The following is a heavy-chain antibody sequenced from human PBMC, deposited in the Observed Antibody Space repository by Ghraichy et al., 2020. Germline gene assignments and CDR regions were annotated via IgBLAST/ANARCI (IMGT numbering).Heavy chain of an antibody. CDR1: GGSFSGYY. CDR2: INHSGST. V-gene: IGHV4-34*01. D-gene: IGHD1-1*01. Sequence: SQTLSLTCAVYGGSFSGYYWSWIRQPPGKGLEWIGEINHSGSTNYNPSLKSRVTISVDTSKNQFSLKLSSVTAADTALYYCARARINWNRSGWFDPWGQGTLVTVSS. CDR3: ARARINWNRSGWFDP. J-gene: IGHJ5*02.